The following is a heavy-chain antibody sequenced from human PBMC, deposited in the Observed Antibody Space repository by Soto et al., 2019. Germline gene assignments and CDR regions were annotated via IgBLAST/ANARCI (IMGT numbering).Heavy chain of an antibody. Sequence: ASVNVSCKASGYTFTSYAMHWVRQAPGQRLEWMGWINAGNGNTKYSQKFQGRVTITRDTSASTAYMELSSLRSEDTAVYYCARDPDYGDYGTSPADDYWGQGTLVTVSS. CDR2: INAGNGNT. J-gene: IGHJ4*02. CDR1: GYTFTSYA. V-gene: IGHV1-3*01. D-gene: IGHD4-17*01. CDR3: ARDPDYGDYGTSPADDY.